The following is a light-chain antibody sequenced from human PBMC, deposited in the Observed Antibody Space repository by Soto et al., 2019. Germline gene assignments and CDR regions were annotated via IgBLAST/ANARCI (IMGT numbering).Light chain of an antibody. CDR3: QQHGSSPIT. CDR2: GAS. V-gene: IGKV3-20*01. Sequence: EIVLTQSPATLSLSPGERATLSCRASQSVGNNLAWYQQKPGQAPGLLIYGASSRATGIPDRFSGSGSGTDFTLTISRLEPEDFAVYYCQQHGSSPITFGQGTRLEIK. J-gene: IGKJ5*01. CDR1: QSVGNN.